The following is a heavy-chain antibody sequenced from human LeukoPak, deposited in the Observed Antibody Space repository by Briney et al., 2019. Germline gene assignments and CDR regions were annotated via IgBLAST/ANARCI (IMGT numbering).Heavy chain of an antibody. CDR1: GGSISCGGYY. CDR3: ARDFVGYYRYFDY. D-gene: IGHD3-22*01. CDR2: IYYSEST. Sequence: TSETLSLTCTVSGGSISCGGYYWSWIRRHPGEGLGWIWYIYYSESTYYNPYLKSRVTISVDTSKNQCSLKLSSVTAADTAVCYCARDFVGYYRYFDYWGQGTLVTVSS. V-gene: IGHV4-31*03. J-gene: IGHJ4*02.